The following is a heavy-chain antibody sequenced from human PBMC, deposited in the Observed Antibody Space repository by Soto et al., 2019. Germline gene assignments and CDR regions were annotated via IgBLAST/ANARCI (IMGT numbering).Heavy chain of an antibody. V-gene: IGHV2-5*01. J-gene: IGHJ4*02. CDR2: IYWNEDK. D-gene: IGHD3-9*01. Sequence: SGPTLVNPTHTLTLTCTFSAFSLSTNGVGVGWIRQPPGNPLEWLAVIYWNEDKRYSRSLKSRLSITKDTSKNQVVLTMTTMDHVDTATYYCVHTVMVHTITVWHYFDYWGPGTLVTVSS. CDR1: AFSLSTNGVG. CDR3: VHTVMVHTITVWHYFDY.